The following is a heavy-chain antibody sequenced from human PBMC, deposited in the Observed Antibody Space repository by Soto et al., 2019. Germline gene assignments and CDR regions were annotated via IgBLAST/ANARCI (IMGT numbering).Heavy chain of an antibody. D-gene: IGHD1-1*01. J-gene: IGHJ4*02. CDR2: ISARNGDT. CDR3: ARGRYGDY. Sequence: QVHLVQSGAEVKKPGASVKVSCKGSGYTFTSYGITWVRQAPGQGLEWMGWISARNGDTDYAQKLEGRVTVTRDTSTSTAYMELRSLRSDDRAVYSCARGRYGDYWGQGAVVTVSS. V-gene: IGHV1-18*01. CDR1: GYTFTSYG.